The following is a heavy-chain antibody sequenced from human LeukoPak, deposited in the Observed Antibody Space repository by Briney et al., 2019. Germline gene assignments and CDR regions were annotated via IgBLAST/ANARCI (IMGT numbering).Heavy chain of an antibody. V-gene: IGHV1-8*01. Sequence: GASVKVSCKASGYTFTSYDINWVRQATGQGLEWMGWMNPKSGYTGYAQKFQGKVTMTRDTSISTAYIGVSSLTFDDTAIYYCARVNGLPDYWGQGTLVTVSS. CDR2: MNPKSGYT. CDR3: ARVNGLPDY. D-gene: IGHD2-8*01. CDR1: GYTFTSYD. J-gene: IGHJ4*02.